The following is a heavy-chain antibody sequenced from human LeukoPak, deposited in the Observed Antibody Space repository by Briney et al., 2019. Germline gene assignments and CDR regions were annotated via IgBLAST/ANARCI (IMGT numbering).Heavy chain of an antibody. Sequence: QPGGSLRLSCGASGFTFSSHGMHWVRQAPGKGLEWVAFIRYDGSNKYYADSVKGRFTISRDNSKNTLYLQMNSLRAEDTAVYYCAKDAVGATTRGGYYFDYWGQGTLVTVSS. CDR3: AKDAVGATTRGGYYFDY. CDR2: IRYDGSNK. J-gene: IGHJ4*02. D-gene: IGHD1-26*01. V-gene: IGHV3-30*02. CDR1: GFTFSSHG.